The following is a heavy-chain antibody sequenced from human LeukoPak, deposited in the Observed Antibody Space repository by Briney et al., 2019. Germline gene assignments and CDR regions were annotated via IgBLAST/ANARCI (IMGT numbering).Heavy chain of an antibody. Sequence: GGSLRLSCAASGFTFSSYWMHWVRQAPGKGLVWVSRIYSDESSASYADSVKGRFTISRDNAKNTLYLQINSLKAEDTAVYYCARGAWDVVVPAAMVGNWFDPWGQGTLVTVSS. CDR3: ARGAWDVVVPAAMVGNWFDP. CDR2: IYSDESSA. V-gene: IGHV3-74*01. J-gene: IGHJ5*02. D-gene: IGHD2-2*01. CDR1: GFTFSSYW.